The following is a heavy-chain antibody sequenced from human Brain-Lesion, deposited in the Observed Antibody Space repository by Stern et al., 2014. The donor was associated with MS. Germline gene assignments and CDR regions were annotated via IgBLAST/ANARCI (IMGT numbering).Heavy chain of an antibody. CDR1: GGSISSSNW. D-gene: IGHD6-13*01. CDR3: ARFPASRPHVFDS. CDR2: SDHSGST. V-gene: IGHV4-4*02. Sequence: VQLVESGPGLVKPSGTLSLTCAVSGGSISSSNWWSWVRQSPGKGLEWIGESDHSGSTIYNPSLKSRVTVSVDKSKNRLSLTRRSGTAADTAVYFCARFPASRPHVFDSWGQGTLVTVSS. J-gene: IGHJ4*02.